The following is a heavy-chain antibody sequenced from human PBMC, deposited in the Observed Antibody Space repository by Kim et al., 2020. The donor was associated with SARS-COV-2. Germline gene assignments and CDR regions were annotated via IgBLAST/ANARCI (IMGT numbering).Heavy chain of an antibody. CDR1: GFTFSTYA. V-gene: IGHV3-23*01. Sequence: GGSLRLSCAASGFTFSTYAMSWVRQAPGMGLEWVSTIRGNDGGTYYADSVKGRFTISRDNSKNTLYLQMNSLRAEDTAVYYCAKSGHHSGTYYRTDFWGPGALVTLSS. CDR2: IRGNDGGT. CDR3: AKSGHHSGTYYRTDF. D-gene: IGHD1-26*01. J-gene: IGHJ4*02.